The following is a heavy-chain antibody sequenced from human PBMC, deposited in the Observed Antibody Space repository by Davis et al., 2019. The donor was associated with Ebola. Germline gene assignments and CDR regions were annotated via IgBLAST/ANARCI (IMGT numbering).Heavy chain of an antibody. CDR2: IGTSGDTI. J-gene: IGHJ6*02. V-gene: IGHV3-48*01. Sequence: GESLKISCAASGFSFSSDGMHWVRQAPGKGLEWISYIGTSGDTIYYADSVKGRFTISRDNSKNTLYLQMNSLRAEDTAVYYCARTTILDVWGQGTTVTVSS. CDR1: GFSFSSDG. CDR3: ARTTILDV. D-gene: IGHD1-1*01.